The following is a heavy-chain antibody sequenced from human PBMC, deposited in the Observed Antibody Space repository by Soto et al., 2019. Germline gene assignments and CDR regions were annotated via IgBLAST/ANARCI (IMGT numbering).Heavy chain of an antibody. D-gene: IGHD3-22*01. CDR3: ARSNSGYYKWFDP. Sequence: HLQLQESGPGLVKPSETLSLTCTVSGDSISNSNYYWGWIRQPPGKGLEWIANSYYSGITYYNPSLKSRVAISVDTSKNQFSLKLSSVTAADTAIYYCARSNSGYYKWFDPWGQGTLVTVSS. CDR2: SYYSGIT. J-gene: IGHJ5*02. V-gene: IGHV4-39*01. CDR1: GDSISNSNYY.